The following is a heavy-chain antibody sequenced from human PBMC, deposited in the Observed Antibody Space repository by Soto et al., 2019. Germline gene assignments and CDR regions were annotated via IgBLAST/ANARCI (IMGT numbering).Heavy chain of an antibody. CDR2: IYTSGST. CDR3: ARAPEYSSSSSWFDP. J-gene: IGHJ5*02. D-gene: IGHD6-6*01. CDR1: GGSISSYY. V-gene: IGHV4-4*07. Sequence: SETLSLTCTVSGGSISSYYWSWIRQPAGKGLEWIGRIYTSGSTNYNPSLKSRVTMSVGTSKNQFSLKLSSVTAADTAVYYCARAPEYSSSSSWFDPWGQGTLVTVFS.